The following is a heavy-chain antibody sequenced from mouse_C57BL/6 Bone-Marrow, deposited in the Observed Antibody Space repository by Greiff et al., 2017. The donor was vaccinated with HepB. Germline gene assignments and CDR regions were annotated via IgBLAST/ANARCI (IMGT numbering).Heavy chain of an antibody. CDR2: IYPGSGST. J-gene: IGHJ3*01. D-gene: IGHD2-5*01. Sequence: QVQLQQPGAELVKPGASVKMSCKASGYTFTSYWITWVKQRPGQGLEWIGDIYPGSGSTNYNEKFKSKATLTVEKSSSTAYMQLSSRTSEDSAVYYCARSRGYYSMYERVADWGQGTLVTVSA. V-gene: IGHV1-55*01. CDR1: GYTFTSYW. CDR3: ARSRGYYSMYERVAD.